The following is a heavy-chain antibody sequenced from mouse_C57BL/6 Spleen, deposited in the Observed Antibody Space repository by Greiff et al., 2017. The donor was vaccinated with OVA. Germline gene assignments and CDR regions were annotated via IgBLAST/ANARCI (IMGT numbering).Heavy chain of an antibody. CDR3: ARSGYYGSSYYFDY. CDR2: IYPGDGDT. V-gene: IGHV1-80*01. Sequence: LVESGAELVKPGASVKISCKASGYAFSSYWLNWVKQRPGKGLEWIGQIYPGDGDTNYNGKFKGKATLTADKSSSTAYMQLSSLTSEDSAVYFCARSGYYGSSYYFDYWGQGTTLTVSS. CDR1: GYAFSSYW. D-gene: IGHD1-1*01. J-gene: IGHJ2*01.